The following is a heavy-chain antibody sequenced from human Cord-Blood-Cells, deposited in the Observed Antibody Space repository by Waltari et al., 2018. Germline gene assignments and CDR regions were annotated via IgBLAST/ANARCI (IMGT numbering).Heavy chain of an antibody. Sequence: QVQLQQWGAGLLKPSETLSLTCAVYGGSFSGYYWSWIGQPPGKGREWIGEINHSGSTNYNPSLKSRVTISVDTSKNQFSLKLSSVTAADTAVYYCARRDWNASPRGNYYYYGMDVWGQGTTVTVSS. J-gene: IGHJ6*02. CDR3: ARRDWNASPRGNYYYYGMDV. V-gene: IGHV4-34*01. D-gene: IGHD1-1*01. CDR2: INHSGST. CDR1: GGSFSGYY.